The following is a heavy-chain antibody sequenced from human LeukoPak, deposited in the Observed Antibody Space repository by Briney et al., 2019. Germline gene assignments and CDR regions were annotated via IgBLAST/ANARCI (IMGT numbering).Heavy chain of an antibody. CDR1: GFTFSSYY. CDR3: ARTTVTYFDY. CDR2: IYSGGST. Sequence: GGSLRLSCAASGFTFSSYYMSWVRQAPGKGLEWVSVIYSGGSTYYADSVKGRFTISRDNSKNTLYLQMNSLRAEDTAVYYCARTTVTYFDYWGQGTLVTVSS. J-gene: IGHJ4*02. V-gene: IGHV3-66*02. D-gene: IGHD4-17*01.